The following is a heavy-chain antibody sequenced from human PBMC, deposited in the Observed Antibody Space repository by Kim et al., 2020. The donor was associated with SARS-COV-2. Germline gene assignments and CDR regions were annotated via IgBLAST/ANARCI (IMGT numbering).Heavy chain of an antibody. CDR2: IFSNDEK. D-gene: IGHD5-12*01. J-gene: IGHJ4*02. Sequence: SGPTLVNPTETLTLTCTVSGFSLSNARMGVSWIRQPPGKALEWLAHIFSNDEKSYSTSLKSRLTISKDTSKSQVVLTMTNMDPVDTATYYCARIRPVDIVERRHIIGVDYWGQGTLVTVSS. V-gene: IGHV2-26*01. CDR1: GFSLSNARMG. CDR3: ARIRPVDIVERRHIIGVDY.